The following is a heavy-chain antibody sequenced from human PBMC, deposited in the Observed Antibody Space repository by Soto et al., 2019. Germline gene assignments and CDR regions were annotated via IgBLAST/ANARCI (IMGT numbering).Heavy chain of an antibody. CDR1: GGTFSCYA. Sequence: QVQLVQSGAEVKKPGSSVKVSCKASGGTFSCYAISWVRQAPGQGLEWMGGIIPIFGTANYAQKFQGRVTITADESTSTAYMELSSLRSEDTAVYYCARGEGNVEMATSVFDYWGQGTLVTVSS. V-gene: IGHV1-69*12. D-gene: IGHD5-12*01. J-gene: IGHJ4*02. CDR3: ARGEGNVEMATSVFDY. CDR2: IIPIFGTA.